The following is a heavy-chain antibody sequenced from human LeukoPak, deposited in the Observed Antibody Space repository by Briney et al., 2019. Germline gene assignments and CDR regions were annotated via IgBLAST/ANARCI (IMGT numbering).Heavy chain of an antibody. CDR1: GGSFSGYY. D-gene: IGHD3-3*01. Sequence: PSETLSLTCAVYGGSFSGYYWSWIRQPPGKGLEWIGEINHSGSTNYNPSLKSRVTISVDTSKNQFSLKLSSVTAADTAVYYCARRATIFGVVRRIFDYWGQGTLVTLSS. CDR2: INHSGST. CDR3: ARRATIFGVVRRIFDY. V-gene: IGHV4-34*01. J-gene: IGHJ4*02.